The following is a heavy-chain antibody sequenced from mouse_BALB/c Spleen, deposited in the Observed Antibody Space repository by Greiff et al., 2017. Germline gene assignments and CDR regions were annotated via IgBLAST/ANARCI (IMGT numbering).Heavy chain of an antibody. CDR2: SRNKANDYTT. Sequence: EVKLMESGGGLVQPGGSLRLSCATSGFTFSDFYMEWVRQPPGKRLEWIAASRNKANDYTTEYSASVMGRFIVSRDTAQSTLYLQMNALRAEDTAIYYCARDENGYFAYWGQGTLVTVSA. CDR3: ARDENGYFAY. D-gene: IGHD2-14*01. CDR1: GFTFSDFY. V-gene: IGHV7-1*02. J-gene: IGHJ3*01.